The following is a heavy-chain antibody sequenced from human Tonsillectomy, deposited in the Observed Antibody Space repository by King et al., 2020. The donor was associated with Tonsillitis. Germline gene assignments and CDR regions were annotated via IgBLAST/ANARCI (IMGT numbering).Heavy chain of an antibody. D-gene: IGHD3-22*01. CDR2: ISGSGGST. J-gene: IGHJ4*02. CDR1: GFTFSSYA. V-gene: IGHV3-23*04. Sequence: DVQLVESGGGLVQPGGSLRLSCAASGFTFSSYAISWVRQAPGKGLEWVSGISGSGGSTYYADSVKGRFTISRDNSKNTLYLQMNSLRAEDTAVYYCAKVPQYYYDSRGYPNYFEYWGQGTLVTVSS. CDR3: AKVPQYYYDSRGYPNYFEY.